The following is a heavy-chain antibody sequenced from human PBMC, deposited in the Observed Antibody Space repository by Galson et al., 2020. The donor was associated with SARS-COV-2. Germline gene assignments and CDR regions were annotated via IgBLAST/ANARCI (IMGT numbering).Heavy chain of an antibody. CDR2: IDHSGRT. D-gene: IGHD3-3*01. CDR3: ARASRTIFGVVKHFDY. V-gene: IGHV4-34*01. J-gene: IGHJ4*02. CDR1: GGSFSGYY. Sequence: SQTLSLTCAVYGGSFSGYYWSWIRQPPGKGLEWIGAIDHSGRTHYNPSLKSRVTISVDTSKNQFSLNLRSMTAADTAVYYCARASRTIFGVVKHFDYWGQGTLVTVSS.